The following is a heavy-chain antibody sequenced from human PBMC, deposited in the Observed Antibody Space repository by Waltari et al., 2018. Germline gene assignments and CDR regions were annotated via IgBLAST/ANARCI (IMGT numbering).Heavy chain of an antibody. Sequence: QVQLVQSAAEVKKPGAAVILSCKTSGYSFTSYDIHWVRQASGKGPEWMGWLDPKGGETDHGHKFQGRSSLTTETSRNTAFWELTSVRSEDTAVYYCARGVGGAARGYYGMDVWGQGTSVTVS. CDR2: LDPKGGET. V-gene: IGHV1-8*01. CDR3: ARGVGGAARGYYGMDV. D-gene: IGHD1-26*01. CDR1: GYSFTSYD. J-gene: IGHJ6*02.